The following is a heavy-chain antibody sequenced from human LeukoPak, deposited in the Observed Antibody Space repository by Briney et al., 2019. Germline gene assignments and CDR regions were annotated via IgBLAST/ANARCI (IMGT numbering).Heavy chain of an antibody. CDR1: GFTFSSYG. CDR2: ISVSVDST. CDR3: ARGSKTAGTIYSFDY. J-gene: IGHJ4*02. V-gene: IGHV3-23*01. D-gene: IGHD6-13*01. Sequence: GGSLRLSCAASGFTFSSYGMSWVRQAPGKGLEWVTGISVSVDSTYYADSVKGRFTISRDNSKNTVYLQMNSLRAEDTAVYYCARGSKTAGTIYSFDYWGQGTLVTVSS.